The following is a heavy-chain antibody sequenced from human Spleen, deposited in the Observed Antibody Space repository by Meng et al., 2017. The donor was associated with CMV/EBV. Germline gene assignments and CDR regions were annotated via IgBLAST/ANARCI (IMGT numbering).Heavy chain of an antibody. CDR2: ISAYNGNT. Sequence: YTFTSYGISWVRQAPGQGLEWMGWISAYNGNTNYAQKLQGRVTMTTDTSTSTAYMELRSLRSDDTAVYYCARDQEEAAYGSGWKDVWGQGTTVTVSS. CDR1: YTFTSYG. CDR3: ARDQEEAAYGSGWKDV. V-gene: IGHV1-18*01. D-gene: IGHD3-10*01. J-gene: IGHJ6*02.